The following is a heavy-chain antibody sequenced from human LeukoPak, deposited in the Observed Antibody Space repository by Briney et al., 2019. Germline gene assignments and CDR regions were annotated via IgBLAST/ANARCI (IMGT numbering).Heavy chain of an antibody. Sequence: ASVKVSCKTSGYPFSNYDINWVRQATGQGLEWMGWINPHSGKTGYAQKFQGRVTMTTDTSASTAYMELSSRRSEDTAVYYCARLSSHYGDYKVDPWGQGTLVTVSS. CDR3: ARLSSHYGDYKVDP. D-gene: IGHD4-17*01. CDR2: INPHSGKT. V-gene: IGHV1-8*01. CDR1: GYPFSNYD. J-gene: IGHJ5*02.